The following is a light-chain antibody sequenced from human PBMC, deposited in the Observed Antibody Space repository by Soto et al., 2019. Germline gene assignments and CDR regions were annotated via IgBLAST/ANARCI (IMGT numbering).Light chain of an antibody. J-gene: IGLJ2*01. Sequence: QSALTQPPSASGSPGQSVTISSSGTSSDVGGYNYVSWYQQYPGKAPKLMIYGVSERPSGVPDRFSGSKSGNTASLTVSGLQAEDEDDYYCTSYAGSDNVIFGGGTKLTVL. CDR3: TSYAGSDNVI. CDR1: SSDVGGYNY. CDR2: GVS. V-gene: IGLV2-8*01.